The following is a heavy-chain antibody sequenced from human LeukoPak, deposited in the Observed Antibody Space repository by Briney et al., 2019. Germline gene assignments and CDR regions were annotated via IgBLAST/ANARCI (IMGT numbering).Heavy chain of an antibody. J-gene: IGHJ4*02. Sequence: GGSLRLSCAASGFTFSSYEMNWVRQAPGKGLEWVPYISSSGSTIYYADSVKGRFTISRDNAKNSLYLQMNSLRAEDTAVYYCAREGDPFYYDSSGYYYFGQGTLVTVSS. CDR3: AREGDPFYYDSSGYYY. CDR1: GFTFSSYE. D-gene: IGHD3-22*01. V-gene: IGHV3-48*03. CDR2: ISSSGSTI.